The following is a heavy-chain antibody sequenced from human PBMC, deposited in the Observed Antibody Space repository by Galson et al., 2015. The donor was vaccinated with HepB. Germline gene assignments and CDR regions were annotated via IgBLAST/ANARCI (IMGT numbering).Heavy chain of an antibody. V-gene: IGHV3-64*01. D-gene: IGHD3-22*01. CDR1: GFTFSSYA. CDR3: AKEVGMDDYYDSSGYFRNDAFDI. CDR2: ISSNGGST. Sequence: SLRLSCAASGFTFSSYAMHWVRQAPGKGLEYVSAISSNGGSTYYANSVKGRFTISRDNSKNTLYLQMGSLRAEDMAVYYCAKEVGMDDYYDSSGYFRNDAFDIWGQGTMVTVSS. J-gene: IGHJ3*02.